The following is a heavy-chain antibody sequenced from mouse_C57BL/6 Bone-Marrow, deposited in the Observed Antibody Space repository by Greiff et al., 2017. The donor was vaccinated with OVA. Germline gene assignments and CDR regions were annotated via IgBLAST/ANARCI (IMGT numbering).Heavy chain of an antibody. CDR3: ARRFTTVVAD. D-gene: IGHD1-1*01. Sequence: VQLQQSGAELAKPGASVKLSCKASGYTFTSYWMHWVKQRPGQGLEWIGYSNPSSGYTKYNQKFKDKATLTAYKSSSTAYMQLSSLTYEDSAVYYCARRFTTVVADWGQGTTLTVSS. CDR2: SNPSSGYT. CDR1: GYTFTSYW. V-gene: IGHV1-7*01. J-gene: IGHJ2*01.